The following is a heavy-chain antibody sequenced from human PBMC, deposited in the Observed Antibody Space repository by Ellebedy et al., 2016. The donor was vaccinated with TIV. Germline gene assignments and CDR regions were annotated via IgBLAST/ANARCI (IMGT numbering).Heavy chain of an antibody. J-gene: IGHJ4*02. Sequence: ASVKVSCXASGYRFIISAMHWVRQAPGQRLEWMAWINAGNGYTKYSQKFQGRVTVSRDTSASTAYMDLSSLGFEDTAVYYCANQMRGTKAFDYWGQGSLITVAS. CDR3: ANQMRGTKAFDY. CDR1: GYRFIISA. D-gene: IGHD2-2*01. V-gene: IGHV1-3*01. CDR2: INAGNGYT.